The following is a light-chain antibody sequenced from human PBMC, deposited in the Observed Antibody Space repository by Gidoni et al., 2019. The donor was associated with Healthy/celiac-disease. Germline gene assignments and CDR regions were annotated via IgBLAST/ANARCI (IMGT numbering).Light chain of an antibody. CDR1: QSISSY. J-gene: IGKJ3*01. V-gene: IGKV1-39*01. Sequence: DIHMTQSPSSLSASLGDRVTITCRASQSISSYLNWYQQKPGKAPKLLIYAASSLQSGVPSRFSGSGSGTDFTLTISSLQPEDFATYYCQQSYSTPLTFGPGTKVDIK. CDR2: AAS. CDR3: QQSYSTPLT.